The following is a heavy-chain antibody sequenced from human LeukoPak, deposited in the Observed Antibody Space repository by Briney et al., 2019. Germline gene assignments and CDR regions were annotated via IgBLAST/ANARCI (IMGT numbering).Heavy chain of an antibody. CDR3: ARDPHYYDSSGYVDY. CDR1: GYTFTSYT. D-gene: IGHD3-22*01. J-gene: IGHJ4*02. CDR2: ISAYNGNT. Sequence: ASVKVSCKASGYTFTSYTLNWVRQAPGQGLEWMGWISAYNGNTNYAQKLQGRVTMTTDTSTSTAYMELRSLRSDDTAVYYCARDPHYYDSSGYVDYWGQGTLVTVSS. V-gene: IGHV1-18*01.